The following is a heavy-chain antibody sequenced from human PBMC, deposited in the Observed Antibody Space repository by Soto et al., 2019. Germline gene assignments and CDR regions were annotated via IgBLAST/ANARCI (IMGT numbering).Heavy chain of an antibody. D-gene: IGHD3-10*01. CDR1: GGTFGRYT. CDR3: ARDGKLEGNLDV. V-gene: IGHV1-69*08. Sequence: QVQLVQSGAEVKKPGSSVKVSCKASGGTFGRYTLSWVRQAPGQGLEWMGWIIPILETANYARRFQGRLTITADTSTGTAYMYLSGRKTDDTGVYYCARDGKLEGNLDVWGKGAPVTVSS. CDR2: IIPILETA. J-gene: IGHJ6*04.